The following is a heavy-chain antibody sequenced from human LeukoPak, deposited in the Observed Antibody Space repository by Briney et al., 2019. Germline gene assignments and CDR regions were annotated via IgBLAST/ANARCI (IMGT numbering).Heavy chain of an antibody. Sequence: GGSLRLSCTASGFTFGDYAMSWFRQAPGKGLEWVGFIRSETYGGTTVYAASVKGRFSISRDDSKSIAYLQMNSLKTEDTAVYFCTRDPAGYAYGYSFFDYWGQGTLVTVSS. J-gene: IGHJ4*02. CDR1: GFTFGDYA. CDR2: IRSETYGGTT. CDR3: TRDPAGYAYGYSFFDY. V-gene: IGHV3-49*03. D-gene: IGHD3-22*01.